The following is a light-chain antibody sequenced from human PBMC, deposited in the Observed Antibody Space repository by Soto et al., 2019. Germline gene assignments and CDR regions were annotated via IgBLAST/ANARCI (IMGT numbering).Light chain of an antibody. V-gene: IGLV2-23*03. CDR3: YSFAGSTTFSYV. J-gene: IGLJ1*01. Sequence: QSALTQPASVSGSPGQSISISCTGASGNVANFKYVSWYQQHPGKAPTVLIYEGTKRPSGVSNRFSGSKSGNTASLTISGLQTEDEADYYCYSFAGSTTFSYVFGPGTKLTVL. CDR1: SGNVANFKY. CDR2: EGT.